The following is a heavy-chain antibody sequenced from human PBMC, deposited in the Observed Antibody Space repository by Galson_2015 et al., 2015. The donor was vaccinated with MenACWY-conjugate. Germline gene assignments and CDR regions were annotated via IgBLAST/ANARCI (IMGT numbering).Heavy chain of an antibody. V-gene: IGHV3-7*01. CDR2: IKYDGSEQ. Sequence: SLRLSCAASGFPFGTYWMTWVRQAPGKGLEWVANIKYDGSEQYYGDPVRGRLTISRDNANNSLFLQMNSLRPEDTAVYYCVRPIMTFAAVRSLDYWGQGTVVTVTS. CDR3: VRPIMTFAAVRSLDY. J-gene: IGHJ4*02. D-gene: IGHD3-10*01. CDR1: GFPFGTYW.